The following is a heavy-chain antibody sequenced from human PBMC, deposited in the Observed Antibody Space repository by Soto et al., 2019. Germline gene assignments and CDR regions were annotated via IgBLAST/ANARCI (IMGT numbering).Heavy chain of an antibody. J-gene: IGHJ4*02. CDR3: ASYDVLAAYYY. CDR1: GGSLSSGNYY. Sequence: TLSLTCTVSGGSLSSGNYYWSWVRQPPGKGLEWIGYIYYSGSTNYNPSLKSRVTISVDKSKNQFSLKLRSVTAADTAVFYCASYDVLAAYYYWGQGTLVTVSS. CDR2: IYYSGST. V-gene: IGHV4-61*01. D-gene: IGHD3-9*01.